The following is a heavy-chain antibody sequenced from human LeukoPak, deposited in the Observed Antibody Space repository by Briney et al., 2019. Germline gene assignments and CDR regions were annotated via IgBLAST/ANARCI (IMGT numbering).Heavy chain of an antibody. J-gene: IGHJ6*03. CDR2: ISGSGGST. D-gene: IGHD6-13*01. Sequence: GGSLTLSCAASGFTFSGYAMSWVRQAPGKGLEWVSAISGSGGSTYYADSVKGRFTIPRDNSKNTLYLQMNSLRAEDTAVYYCAEAAAAGPWGYYYYMDVWGKGTTVTVSS. CDR3: AEAAAAGPWGYYYYMDV. V-gene: IGHV3-23*01. CDR1: GFTFSGYA.